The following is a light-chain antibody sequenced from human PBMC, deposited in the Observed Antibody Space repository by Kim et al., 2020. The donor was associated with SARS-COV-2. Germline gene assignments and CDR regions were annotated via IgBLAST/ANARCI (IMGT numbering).Light chain of an antibody. V-gene: IGLV1-44*01. CDR2: GTE. J-gene: IGLJ2*01. CDR3: ATWDDALSGPV. Sequence: QSVLTQPPSMSGTPGQRVTISCSGGSSNIGYNTVHWYQQLPGTAPKLVIYGTEHRRSGVPDRYSGSKSGTSASLAISDIESEDEAIYFCATWDDALSGPVFGGGTQLTVL. CDR1: SSNIGYNT.